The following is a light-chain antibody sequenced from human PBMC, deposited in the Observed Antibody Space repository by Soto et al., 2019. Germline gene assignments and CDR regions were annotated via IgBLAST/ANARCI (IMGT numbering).Light chain of an antibody. CDR3: QQYDQWPIT. J-gene: IGKJ5*01. Sequence: EVVMTQSPANLSVSPGGGATLSXXASKPVSEKLAWYKQKPGQAPRXXIYGASARALGIPDRVSGSGSGTEFSFTVTSLQSEDVAVYYCQQYDQWPITFGQGTRLEIK. CDR2: GAS. V-gene: IGKV3-15*01. CDR1: KPVSEK.